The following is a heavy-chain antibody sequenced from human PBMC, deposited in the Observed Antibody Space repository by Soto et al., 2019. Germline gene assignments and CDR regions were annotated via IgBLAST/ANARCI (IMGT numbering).Heavy chain of an antibody. D-gene: IGHD1-1*01. CDR2: IKQDGSEK. Sequence: GGSLRLSCAASGLTFSNCWMSWVRQAPGKGLEWVANIKQDGSEKYYVHSLKGRFTISRDNAKNSLYLQINSLGAEDTAVYYCARDRAYNTFDYWGQGTLVTVSS. CDR3: ARDRAYNTFDY. V-gene: IGHV3-7*01. J-gene: IGHJ4*02. CDR1: GLTFSNCW.